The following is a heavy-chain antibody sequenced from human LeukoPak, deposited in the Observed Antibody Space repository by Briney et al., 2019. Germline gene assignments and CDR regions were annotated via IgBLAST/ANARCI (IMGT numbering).Heavy chain of an antibody. Sequence: GGSLGLSCAGSGVAFSPHWMIWVRQAPGKGLEWVAIINQDGTQKYYVDSVEGRFTISRDNARNSVYLQMTSLGAEDTAVYYCTTGEMDHWGQGTQVTVSS. D-gene: IGHD7-27*01. V-gene: IGHV3-7*01. CDR2: INQDGTQK. CDR3: TTGEMDH. J-gene: IGHJ4*02. CDR1: GVAFSPHW.